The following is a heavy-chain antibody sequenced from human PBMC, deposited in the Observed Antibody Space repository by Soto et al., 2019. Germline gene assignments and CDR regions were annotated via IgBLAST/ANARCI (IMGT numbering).Heavy chain of an antibody. V-gene: IGHV4-30-4*01. Sequence: QVLLQESGPGLVRPSETLSLSCTVSGASISTGDYYWSWVRQPPGKALEWIGYINYRGFTYYNPSLKSRATISMDTSKNQFTLKLTSVTAGDTAVYFCASGVTVFRLVTRFSLDPWCQGTLVTVSS. J-gene: IGHJ5*02. CDR1: GASISTGDYY. CDR3: ASGVTVFRLVTRFSLDP. CDR2: INYRGFT. D-gene: IGHD3-3*01.